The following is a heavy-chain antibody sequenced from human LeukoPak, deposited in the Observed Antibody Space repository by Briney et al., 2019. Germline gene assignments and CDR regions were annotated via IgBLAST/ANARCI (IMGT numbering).Heavy chain of an antibody. CDR3: AREWRSYWYFDL. CDR1: GFTFSSYS. CDR2: ISSSISYI. V-gene: IGHV3-21*01. Sequence: GGSLRLSCAASGFTFSSYSMNWVRQAPGKGLEWVSSISSSISYIYYADSVKGRFTISRDNAKNSLYLQMNRLRAEDTAVYYCAREWRSYWYFDLWGRGTLVTVSS. J-gene: IGHJ2*01. D-gene: IGHD5-12*01.